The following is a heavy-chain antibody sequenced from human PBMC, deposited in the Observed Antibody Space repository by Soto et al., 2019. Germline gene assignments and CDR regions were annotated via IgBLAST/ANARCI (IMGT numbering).Heavy chain of an antibody. J-gene: IGHJ4*02. CDR2: ISYDGSNK. Sequence: GGSLRLSCAASGFTFSSYAMHWVRQAPGKGLEWVAVISYDGSNKYYADSVKGRFTISRDNSKNTLYLQMNSLRAVDTAVYYCARDSGVVVITTRTYYFDYWGQGTLVTVSS. D-gene: IGHD3-22*01. CDR3: ARDSGVVVITTRTYYFDY. V-gene: IGHV3-30-3*01. CDR1: GFTFSSYA.